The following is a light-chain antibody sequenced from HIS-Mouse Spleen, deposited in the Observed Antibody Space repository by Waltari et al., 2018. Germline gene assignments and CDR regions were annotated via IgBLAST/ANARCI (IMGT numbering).Light chain of an antibody. V-gene: IGLV1-40*01. CDR1: SSNIGAGYD. Sequence: QSVLTQPPSVSGAPGQRVTIPCTGSSSNIGAGYDVHWYQQLPGTAPKLLIYGTSNRPSGVPDRFSGPKSGTSASLAITGLQAEDEADYYCQSYDSSLSGSVFGGGTKLTVL. CDR2: GTS. CDR3: QSYDSSLSGSV. J-gene: IGLJ3*02.